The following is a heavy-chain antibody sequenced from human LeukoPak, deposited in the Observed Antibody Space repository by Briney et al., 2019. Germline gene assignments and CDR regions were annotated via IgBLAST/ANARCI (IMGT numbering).Heavy chain of an antibody. V-gene: IGHV3-30*18. CDR2: ISYDGSNK. D-gene: IGHD1-26*01. J-gene: IGHJ4*02. CDR1: GFTFSSYG. CDR3: AKDYLGGSYSFDY. Sequence: GGSLRLSCAASGFTFSSYGMHWVRQAPGKGLEWVVVISYDGSNKHYADSVKGRLTISRDNSKNTLYLQMNSLRAEDTAVYYCAKDYLGGSYSFDYWGQGTLVTVSS.